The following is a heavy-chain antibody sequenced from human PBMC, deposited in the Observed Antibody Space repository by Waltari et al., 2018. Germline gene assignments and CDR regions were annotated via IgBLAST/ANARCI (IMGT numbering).Heavy chain of an antibody. V-gene: IGHV3-48*01. D-gene: IGHD3-22*01. CDR2: INSGSTTI. CDR1: GFTLSGYS. Sequence: EVQLVESGGGLVQPGGSLRLACAASGFTLSGYSMNWVRQAPGKGPVWISYINSGSTTISYADSVRGRFTISRDNAKSFLYLDLFSLRAEDTAVYYCVRDPYHDPSGYPGYWGQGTLVTVSS. J-gene: IGHJ4*02. CDR3: VRDPYHDPSGYPGY.